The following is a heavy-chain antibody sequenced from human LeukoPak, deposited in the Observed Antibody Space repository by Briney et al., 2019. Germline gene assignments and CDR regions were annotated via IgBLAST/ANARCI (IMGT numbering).Heavy chain of an antibody. J-gene: IGHJ4*02. CDR1: GFTFSSYA. CDR3: AKRDSSGNYYFDY. D-gene: IGHD3-22*01. Sequence: PGGSLRLSCAAFGFTFSSYAMSWVRQAPGKGLVWVSTSGSGGSTYYTDSVKGRFTISRDKSKNTLYLQMNSLRAEDTAIYYCAKRDSSGNYYFDYWGQGTLVTVSS. V-gene: IGHV3-23*01. CDR2: SGSGGST.